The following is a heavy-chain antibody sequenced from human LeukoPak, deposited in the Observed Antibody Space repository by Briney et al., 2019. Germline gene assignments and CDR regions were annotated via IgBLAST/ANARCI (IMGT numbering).Heavy chain of an antibody. CDR2: ISYDGSNK. J-gene: IGHJ4*02. CDR3: AKPLDAGYDY. V-gene: IGHV3-30*18. D-gene: IGHD1-1*01. Sequence: PEGSLRLSCAASGFTFSSYGMHWVRQAPGKGLEWVAVISYDGSNKYYADSVKGRFTISRDNSKNTLYLQMNSLRAEDTAVYYCAKPLDAGYDYWGQGTLVTVSS. CDR1: GFTFSSYG.